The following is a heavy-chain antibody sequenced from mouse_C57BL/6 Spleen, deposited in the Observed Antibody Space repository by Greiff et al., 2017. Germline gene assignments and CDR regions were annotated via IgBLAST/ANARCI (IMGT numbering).Heavy chain of an antibody. Sequence: QVQLQQSGPGLVQPSQSLSITCTVSGFSLTSYGVHWVRQSPGKGLEWLGVIWSGGSTDYNAAFISRLSISKDNSKSQVFFKMNSLQADDTAIYYCARNLLEITTVGGYYYAMDYWGQGTSVTVSS. CDR3: ARNLLEITTVGGYYYAMDY. V-gene: IGHV2-2*01. CDR1: GFSLTSYG. D-gene: IGHD1-1*01. J-gene: IGHJ4*01. CDR2: IWSGGST.